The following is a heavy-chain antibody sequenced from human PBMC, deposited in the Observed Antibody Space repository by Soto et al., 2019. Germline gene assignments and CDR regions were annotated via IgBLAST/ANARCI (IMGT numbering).Heavy chain of an antibody. D-gene: IGHD2-8*01. Sequence: QVQLVQSGAEVKKPGASVKVSCKASGYTFTSYDINWVRQATGQGLEWMGWMNPNSGNTGYAQKFQGRVTMTRNTSISTAYMELSSLRSEDTAVYYCARGPRLYAPRYYYGMDVWGQGTTVTVSS. CDR2: MNPNSGNT. V-gene: IGHV1-8*01. CDR1: GYTFTSYD. J-gene: IGHJ6*02. CDR3: ARGPRLYAPRYYYGMDV.